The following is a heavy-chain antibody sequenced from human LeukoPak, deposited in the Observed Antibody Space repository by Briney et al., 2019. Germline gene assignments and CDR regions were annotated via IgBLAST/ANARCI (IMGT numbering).Heavy chain of an antibody. CDR2: IKQDGSEK. CDR1: GFTFSSYW. Sequence: PGGSLRLSCAASGFTFSSYWVSWVRQAPGKGLEWVANIKQDGSEKYYVDSVKGRFTISRDNAKNSLYLQMNSLRAEDTAVYYCARDIHPAGGARAWYQLTQTHYYYYGMDVWGQGTTVTVSS. V-gene: IGHV3-7*03. D-gene: IGHD2-2*01. CDR3: ARDIHPAGGARAWYQLTQTHYYYYGMDV. J-gene: IGHJ6*02.